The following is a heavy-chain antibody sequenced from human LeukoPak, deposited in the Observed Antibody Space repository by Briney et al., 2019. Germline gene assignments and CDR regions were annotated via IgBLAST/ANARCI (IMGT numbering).Heavy chain of an antibody. Sequence: SETLSLTCTVSGGSISPYYWSWIRQPPGKGLEWIGYVYYSGSTNYNPSLKSRVTISVDTSKNQFSLKLSSVTAADTAVYYCAREFRYYFDYWGQGTLVTVSS. CDR1: GGSISPYY. V-gene: IGHV4-59*01. J-gene: IGHJ4*02. CDR2: VYYSGST. CDR3: AREFRYYFDY.